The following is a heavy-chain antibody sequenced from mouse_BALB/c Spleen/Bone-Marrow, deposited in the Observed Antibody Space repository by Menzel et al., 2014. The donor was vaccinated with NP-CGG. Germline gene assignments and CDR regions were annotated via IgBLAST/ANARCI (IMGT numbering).Heavy chain of an antibody. CDR1: GFTFTSST. V-gene: IGHV5-12-2*01. CDR3: TREDYGAY. D-gene: IGHD2-4*01. Sequence: DVMLVESGGGLVQPGGSLKLSCAASGFTFTSSTMSWVRQTPEQRLEWVAYISPADGSTYYPDTVKGRFTISRDNAKNTLYLQMSSRKSEDTAIYYCTREDYGAYWGQGTLVTVSA. CDR2: ISPADGST. J-gene: IGHJ3*01.